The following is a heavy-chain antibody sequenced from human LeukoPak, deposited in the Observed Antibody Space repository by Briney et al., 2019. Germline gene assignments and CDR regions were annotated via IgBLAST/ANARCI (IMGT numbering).Heavy chain of an antibody. CDR3: ARVGYSSSRSPSDY. D-gene: IGHD6-13*01. CDR1: GFAFSSYA. Sequence: PGGSLRLSCAASGFAFSSYAMHWVRQAPGKGLEWVANIKDDGSGKYYVDSLKGRFTISRDNAKNSLYLQMNSLRAEDTAVYYCARVGYSSSRSPSDYWGQGALVTVSS. CDR2: IKDDGSGK. J-gene: IGHJ4*02. V-gene: IGHV3-7*01.